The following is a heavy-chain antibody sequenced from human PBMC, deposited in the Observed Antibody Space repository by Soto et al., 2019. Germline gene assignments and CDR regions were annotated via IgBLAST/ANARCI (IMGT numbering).Heavy chain of an antibody. J-gene: IGHJ6*02. CDR2: IKQDGSEK. D-gene: IGHD6-13*01. Sequence: EVQLVESGGGLVQPGGSLRLSCAASGFTFSSYWMSCVRQAPGKGLEWVANIKQDGSEKYYVDSVKGRFTISRDNAKNSLYLQMNSLRAEDTAVYYCARVSSSWYFSGSYYGMDVWGQGTTVTVSS. CDR3: ARVSSSWYFSGSYYGMDV. CDR1: GFTFSSYW. V-gene: IGHV3-7*03.